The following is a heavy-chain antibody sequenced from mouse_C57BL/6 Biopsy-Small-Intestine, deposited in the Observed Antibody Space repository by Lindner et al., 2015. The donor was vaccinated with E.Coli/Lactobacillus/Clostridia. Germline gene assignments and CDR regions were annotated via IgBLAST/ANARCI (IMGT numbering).Heavy chain of an antibody. D-gene: IGHD1-1*02. CDR1: GGTFRTYG. V-gene: IGHV1S126*01. CDR3: ALRSGSGYYYAADY. J-gene: IGHJ4*01. CDR2: IVVTFGGA. Sequence: SVKVSCKTFGGTFRTYGISWLRQAPGQGLEWMGGIVVTFGGANYAQKFQDRLTITADESTSSAYMELSSLRYEDTAVYYCALRSGSGYYYAADYWGQGTLVTVSS.